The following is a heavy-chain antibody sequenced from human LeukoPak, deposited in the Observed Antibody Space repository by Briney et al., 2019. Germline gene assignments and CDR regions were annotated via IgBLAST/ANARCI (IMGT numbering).Heavy chain of an antibody. CDR2: VSGGAEAT. Sequence: PGGSLRLSCAASGFSFRDYAMTWVRQAPGKGLEGVSTVSGGAEATYYADSVKGRFAISRDNSKSALYLQMNSLRAEDTAIYYCAKDTPLTAYTSGWSNNCFDYWGQGTLVTVSS. CDR1: GFSFRDYA. V-gene: IGHV3-23*01. CDR3: AKDTPLTAYTSGWSNNCFDY. J-gene: IGHJ4*02. D-gene: IGHD6-19*01.